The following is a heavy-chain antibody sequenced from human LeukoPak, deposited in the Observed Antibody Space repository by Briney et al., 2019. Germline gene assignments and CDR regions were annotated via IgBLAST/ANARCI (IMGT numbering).Heavy chain of an antibody. CDR1: GGSICNYY. Sequence: SETLSLTCSVSGGSICNYYWSWIRQPPGKGLEWIGSMYYSGSTNYNPSLKSRATISEDTSKKQFSLKLSSVTAADTAVYYCARAGYDTSGFWYFDLWGRGTLVTVSS. V-gene: IGHV4-59*01. CDR3: ARAGYDTSGFWYFDL. CDR2: MYYSGST. J-gene: IGHJ2*01. D-gene: IGHD3-22*01.